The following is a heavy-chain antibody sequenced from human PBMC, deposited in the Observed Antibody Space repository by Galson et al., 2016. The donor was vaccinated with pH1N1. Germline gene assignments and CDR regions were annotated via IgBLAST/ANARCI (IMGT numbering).Heavy chain of an antibody. Sequence: SCKASGGIFNSHTISWVRQAPGQGLEWMGRISTLFGTANYAQNFMGRVTISADASTGTAYMELTNLTSQDTAVYFWAREGANYYGSDGMDVWGQGTTVTVS. CDR2: ISTLFGTA. D-gene: IGHD3-10*01. V-gene: IGHV1-69*15. CDR3: AREGANYYGSDGMDV. CDR1: GGIFNSHT. J-gene: IGHJ6*02.